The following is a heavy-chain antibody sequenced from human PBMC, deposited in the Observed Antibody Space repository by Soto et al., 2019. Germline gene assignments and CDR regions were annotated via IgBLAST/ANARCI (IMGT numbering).Heavy chain of an antibody. CDR3: AKAAHYDFWSGYAFDI. D-gene: IGHD3-3*01. CDR2: IYHSGST. J-gene: IGHJ3*02. V-gene: IGHV4-4*02. Sequence: PSETLSLTCAVSSGSISSSNWWSWVRQPPGKGLEWIGEIYHSGSTNYNPSLKSRVTISVDKSKNQFSLKLSSVTAADTAVYYCAKAAHYDFWSGYAFDIWGQGTMVTVSS. CDR1: SGSISSSNW.